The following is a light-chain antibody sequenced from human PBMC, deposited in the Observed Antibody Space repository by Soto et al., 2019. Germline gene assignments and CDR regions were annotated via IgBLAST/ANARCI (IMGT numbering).Light chain of an antibody. J-gene: IGKJ1*01. V-gene: IGKV3-20*01. Sequence: EIVLTQSPGTLSLSPGERATLSCRASQSVSSSYLAWYQQKPGQAPRLLIYGASSRATGIPDRFSGSGSGTDFTLTISSLQSEDFATYYCQQYYSYPGTFGQGTKVDIK. CDR3: QQYYSYPGT. CDR2: GAS. CDR1: QSVSSSY.